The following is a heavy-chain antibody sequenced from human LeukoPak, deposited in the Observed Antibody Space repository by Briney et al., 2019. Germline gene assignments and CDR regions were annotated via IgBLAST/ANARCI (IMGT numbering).Heavy chain of an antibody. CDR2: ISYDGSNK. J-gene: IGHJ5*02. CDR1: GFTFSSYG. CDR3: AKYRYSNYVRGTGRRYNWFDP. Sequence: GGSLRLSCAASGFTFSSYGMHWVRQAPGKGLEWVAVISYDGSNKYYADSVKGRFTISRDNSKNTLYLQMNSLRAEDTAVYYCAKYRYSNYVRGTGRRYNWFDPWGQGTLVTVSS. V-gene: IGHV3-30*18. D-gene: IGHD4-4*01.